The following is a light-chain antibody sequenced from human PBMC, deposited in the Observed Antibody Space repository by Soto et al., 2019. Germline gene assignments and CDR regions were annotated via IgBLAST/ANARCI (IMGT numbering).Light chain of an antibody. CDR3: QQYDKPPLT. Sequence: EIVLTQSPGTLSLSPGERATLSCRATQRVSSTYLAWYQQKPGQAPRLLIYSTSTRDTGIPDRFSGSGSGTDFTLTISRLEPEDCSVYYCQQYDKPPLTFGCGTKVEIK. V-gene: IGKV3-20*01. J-gene: IGKJ4*01. CDR2: STS. CDR1: QRVSSTY.